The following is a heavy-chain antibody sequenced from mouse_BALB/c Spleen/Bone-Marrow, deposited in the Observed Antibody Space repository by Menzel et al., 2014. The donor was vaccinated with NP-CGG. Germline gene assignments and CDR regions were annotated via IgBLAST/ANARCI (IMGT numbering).Heavy chain of an antibody. V-gene: IGHV5-17*02. CDR2: IISDSGAI. Sequence: EVKLVESGGGLVKPGGSRKLSCAASGFTFSSFGMNWVRQAPEKGLEWIAYIISDSGAIFYADTVKGPFTISRDNTKNTLFLQMTRLRSEDTAIYCCTIRRNGEDFDYWGQCTTLTVSS. CDR1: GFTFSSFG. J-gene: IGHJ2*01. CDR3: TIRRNGEDFDY.